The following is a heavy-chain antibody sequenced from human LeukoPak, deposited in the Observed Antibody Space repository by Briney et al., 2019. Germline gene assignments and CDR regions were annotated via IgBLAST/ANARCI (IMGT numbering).Heavy chain of an antibody. J-gene: IGHJ6*02. Sequence: GGSQTLSWAPSGLTFSSYWMRWARQAPGKGLEWVANIKQDGSEKYYVESVKGRFPNSRDNAKNSLYLQMNSLRTEDTAVYYCARELPYFDWLSPIGDYYGMDVWGQGTTVTVSS. CDR1: GLTFSSYW. CDR2: IKQDGSEK. V-gene: IGHV3-7*01. D-gene: IGHD3-9*01. CDR3: ARELPYFDWLSPIGDYYGMDV.